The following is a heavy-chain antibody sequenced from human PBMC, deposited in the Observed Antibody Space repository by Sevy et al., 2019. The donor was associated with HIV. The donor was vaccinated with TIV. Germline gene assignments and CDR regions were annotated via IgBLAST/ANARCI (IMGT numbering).Heavy chain of an antibody. D-gene: IGHD1-7*01. Sequence: GGSLRLSCAASGLKFSTYAMSWVRQAPGRGLEWVSTITGSGGNTYYADSVKGRFTISRDNSKNTRYLQMNSLRAEDTAVYYCAKDRNYAYDAFDIWGQGTMVTVSS. J-gene: IGHJ3*02. V-gene: IGHV3-23*01. CDR1: GLKFSTYA. CDR2: ITGSGGNT. CDR3: AKDRNYAYDAFDI.